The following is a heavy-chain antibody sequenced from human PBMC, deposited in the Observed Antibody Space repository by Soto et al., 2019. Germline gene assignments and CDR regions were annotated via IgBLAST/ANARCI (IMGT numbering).Heavy chain of an antibody. V-gene: IGHV4-61*01. J-gene: IGHJ6*02. CDR2: VFHSGST. D-gene: IGHD3-16*01. Sequence: SETLSLTCTVSGGSVSSGSYYWSWIRQPPGEGLEWIGWVFHSGSTKYNASLKSRVTISVDRSKNQFSLNLSYVTAADTAVYYCEREDSYGWAGECLDVCGQGTTVTVSS. CDR3: EREDSYGWAGECLDV. CDR1: GGSVSSGSYY.